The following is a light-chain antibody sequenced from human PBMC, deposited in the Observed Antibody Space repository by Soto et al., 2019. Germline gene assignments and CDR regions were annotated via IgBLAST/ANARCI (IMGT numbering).Light chain of an antibody. Sequence: SYELTQPPSVSVAPGKTARITCGGNNIGSKSVHWYQQKPGQAPVLVIYYDSDRPSGIPERFSGSNSGNTATLTISRVEAGDEADYYCQVWDSSYVVFGGGTTLTVL. CDR1: NIGSKS. CDR2: YDS. J-gene: IGLJ2*01. CDR3: QVWDSSYVV. V-gene: IGLV3-21*04.